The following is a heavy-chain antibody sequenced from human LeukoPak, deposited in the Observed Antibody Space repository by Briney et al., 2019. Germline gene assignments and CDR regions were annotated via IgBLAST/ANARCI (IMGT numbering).Heavy chain of an antibody. V-gene: IGHV3-30*03. CDR3: APSVGCDSSGSPYFDY. J-gene: IGHJ4*02. D-gene: IGHD3-22*01. CDR2: ISYDGSNK. Sequence: GRSLRLSCAASGFTFSSYGMHWVRQAPGKGLECVAVISYDGSNKYYADSVKGRFTISRDNSKNTLYLQMDSLRAEDTSVYYCAPSVGCDSSGSPYFDYWGQGTLVTVSS. CDR1: GFTFSSYG.